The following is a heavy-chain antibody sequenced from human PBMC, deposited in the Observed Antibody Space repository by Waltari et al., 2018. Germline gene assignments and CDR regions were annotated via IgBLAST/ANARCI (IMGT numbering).Heavy chain of an antibody. J-gene: IGHJ5*02. D-gene: IGHD2-2*01. Sequence: QVQLQQWGAGLLKPSETLSLTCAVYGGSFSGYYWSWIRQPPGKGLEWIGEINHSGSTNYNPSLKSRVTISVDTSKNQFSLKLSSVTAADTAVYYCARGRCSSTSCYFPFDPWGQGTLVTVSS. CDR2: INHSGST. CDR1: GGSFSGYY. CDR3: ARGRCSSTSCYFPFDP. V-gene: IGHV4-34*01.